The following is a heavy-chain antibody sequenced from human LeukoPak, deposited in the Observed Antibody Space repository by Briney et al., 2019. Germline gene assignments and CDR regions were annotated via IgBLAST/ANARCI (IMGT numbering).Heavy chain of an antibody. CDR3: ARGSDFWSGYYTFDP. CDR1: GGSISSYY. V-gene: IGHV4-59*01. J-gene: IGHJ5*02. D-gene: IGHD3-3*01. CDR2: IYYSGST. Sequence: KASETLSLTCTVSGGSISSYYWSWIRQPPGKGLEWIGYIYYSGSTNYNPSLKSRVTISVDTSKNQFSLKLSSVTAADTAVYYCARGSDFWSGYYTFDPWGQGTLVTVSS.